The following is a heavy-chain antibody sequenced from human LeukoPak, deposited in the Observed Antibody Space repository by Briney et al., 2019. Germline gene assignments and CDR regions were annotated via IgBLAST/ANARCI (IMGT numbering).Heavy chain of an antibody. Sequence: GGSLRLSCAASGFTFSSYGMRWVRQAPGKGLEWVSGISGSGGSTYYADSVKGRFTISRDNSKNTLYLQMNSLRAEDTAVYYCAIAGGSGSYYNARYYWFDPWGQGTLVTVSS. CDR1: GFTFSSYG. CDR3: AIAGGSGSYYNARYYWFDP. J-gene: IGHJ5*02. V-gene: IGHV3-23*01. CDR2: ISGSGGST. D-gene: IGHD3-10*01.